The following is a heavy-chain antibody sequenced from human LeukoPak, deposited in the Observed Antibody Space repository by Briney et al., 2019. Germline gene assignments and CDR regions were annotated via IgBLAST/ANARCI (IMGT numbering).Heavy chain of an antibody. V-gene: IGHV3-74*01. Sequence: GGSLTLSRVASGSMFSSHWMRWVRHPPGKWLVWVSRINSDGSSTSYADSVKGRFTISRDNAKYTLFLQMNRLRAEDTAVYYCARGPGAFDIWGQGTMVTVSS. CDR2: INSDGSST. J-gene: IGHJ3*02. D-gene: IGHD2-2*01. CDR1: GSMFSSHW. CDR3: ARGPGAFDI.